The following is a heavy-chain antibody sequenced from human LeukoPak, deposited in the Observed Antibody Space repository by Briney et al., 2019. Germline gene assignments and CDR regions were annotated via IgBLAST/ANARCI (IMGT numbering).Heavy chain of an antibody. V-gene: IGHV3-23*01. CDR2: ISDRGGST. CDR3: AKDKSSNWYGSRTFDI. Sequence: GGSLRLSCAASGFTFGTYAMSWVRHAPGKGLVWVSAISDRGGSTYYTDSVKGRFTISRDNSKNTLYLQMNSLRAEDTAVYYCAKDKSSNWYGSRTFDIWGQGTMVTVSS. D-gene: IGHD6-13*01. J-gene: IGHJ3*02. CDR1: GFTFGTYA.